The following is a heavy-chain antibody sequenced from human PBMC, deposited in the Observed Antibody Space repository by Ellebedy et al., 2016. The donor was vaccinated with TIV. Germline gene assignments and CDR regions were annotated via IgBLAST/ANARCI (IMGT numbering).Heavy chain of an antibody. Sequence: ASVKVSXXASGYTFTSYGISWVRQAPGQGLEWMGWISAYNGNTNYAQKLQGRVTMTTDTSTSTAYMELRSLRSDDTAVYYCARSYCSGGSCSGDFDYWGQGTLVTVSS. CDR2: ISAYNGNT. D-gene: IGHD2-15*01. CDR1: GYTFTSYG. V-gene: IGHV1-18*01. J-gene: IGHJ4*02. CDR3: ARSYCSGGSCSGDFDY.